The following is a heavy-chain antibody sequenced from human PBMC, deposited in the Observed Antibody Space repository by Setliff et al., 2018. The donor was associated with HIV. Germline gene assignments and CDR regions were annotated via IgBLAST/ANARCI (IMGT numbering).Heavy chain of an antibody. V-gene: IGHV1-18*04. CDR2: ISANNGNT. CDR3: ARSDVYSDSSVYYFDY. Sequence: ASVKVSCKASGYTFTTYYIHWVRQAPGHGLQLMGRISANNGNTNYAQKYQGRVTMTTDTSTSTAYMELRSLRSDDTAVYYCARSDVYSDSSVYYFDYWGQGTLVTVSS. D-gene: IGHD3-22*01. J-gene: IGHJ4*02. CDR1: GYTFTTYY.